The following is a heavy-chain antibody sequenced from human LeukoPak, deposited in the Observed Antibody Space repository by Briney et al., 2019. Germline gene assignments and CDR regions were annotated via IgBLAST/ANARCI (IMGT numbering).Heavy chain of an antibody. CDR2: FDPEDGET. V-gene: IGHV1-24*01. J-gene: IGHJ4*02. CDR1: GYTLTELS. CDR3: ARGTPEINGKEIAAAGDFDY. Sequence: PGASVKVSCKVSGYTLTELSMHWVRQAPGKGLEWMGGFDPEDGETIYAQKFQGRVTMTEDTSTDTAYMELSSLRSEDTAVYYCARGTPEINGKEIAAAGDFDYWGQGTLVTVSS. D-gene: IGHD6-13*01.